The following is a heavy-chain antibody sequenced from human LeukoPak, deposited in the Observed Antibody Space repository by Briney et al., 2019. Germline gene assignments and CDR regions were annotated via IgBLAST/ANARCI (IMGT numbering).Heavy chain of an antibody. Sequence: GRSLRLSCAASGFTFSSYGMHWVRQAPGKGLEWVAVISYDGSNKYYADSVKGRFTISRDNSKNTLYLQMNSLRAEDTAVYYCAKDKARVAAAGDAFDIWGQGTMVTVSS. J-gene: IGHJ3*02. CDR2: ISYDGSNK. D-gene: IGHD6-13*01. CDR3: AKDKARVAAAGDAFDI. V-gene: IGHV3-30*18. CDR1: GFTFSSYG.